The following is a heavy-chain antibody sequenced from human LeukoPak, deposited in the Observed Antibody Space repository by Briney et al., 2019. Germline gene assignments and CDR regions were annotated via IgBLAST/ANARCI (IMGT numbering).Heavy chain of an antibody. V-gene: IGHV4-38-2*02. CDR2: IYHSGST. Sequence: SETLSLTCTVSGYSISSGYYWGWIRQPPGKGLEWIGSIYHSGSTNYNPSLKSRVTISVDTSKNQFSLKLSSVTAADTAVYYCARRGYGSGSNYNDYWGQGTLVTVSS. CDR3: ARRGYGSGSNYNDY. CDR1: GYSISSGYY. D-gene: IGHD3-10*01. J-gene: IGHJ4*02.